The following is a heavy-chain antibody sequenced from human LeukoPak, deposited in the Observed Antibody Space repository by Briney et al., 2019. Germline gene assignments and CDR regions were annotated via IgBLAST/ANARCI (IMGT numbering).Heavy chain of an antibody. CDR2: IWYDGNNK. Sequence: GGSLRLSCAASGFTFSSYGMHWVRQAPGKGLEWVAVIWYDGNNKYYADSVKGRFTISRDNSKNTLYLQMNSLRAEDTAVYYCARVNGGKVVEYYFDYWGQETLVTVPS. CDR3: ARVNGGKVVEYYFDY. J-gene: IGHJ4*02. D-gene: IGHD2-15*01. CDR1: GFTFSSYG. V-gene: IGHV3-33*01.